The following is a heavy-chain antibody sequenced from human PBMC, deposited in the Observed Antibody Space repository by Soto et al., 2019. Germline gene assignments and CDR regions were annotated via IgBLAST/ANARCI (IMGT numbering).Heavy chain of an antibody. Sequence: ASVKVSCKVSGYTLTELSMHWVRQAPGKGLEWMGGFDPEDGETIYAQKFQGRVTMTEDTSTDTAYMELSSLRPEDTAVYYCATALPRCYIDPPGDPLHYGMDVWGQGTTVTVYS. CDR1: GYTLTELS. CDR2: FDPEDGET. V-gene: IGHV1-24*01. J-gene: IGHJ6*02. CDR3: ATALPRCYIDPPGDPLHYGMDV. D-gene: IGHD2-2*02.